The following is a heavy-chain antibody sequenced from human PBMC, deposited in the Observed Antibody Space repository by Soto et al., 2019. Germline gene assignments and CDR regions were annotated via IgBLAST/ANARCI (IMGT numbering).Heavy chain of an antibody. V-gene: IGHV4-4*07. CDR2: IYTSGST. CDR1: GGSISSYY. J-gene: IGHJ4*02. Sequence: PSETLSLTCTVSGGSISSYYWSWIRQPAGKGLEWIGRIYTSGSTNYNPSLKSRVTMSVDTSKNQFSLKLSSVTAADTAVYYCARDYHPDYYDSSAFDYWGQGTLVTVSS. D-gene: IGHD3-22*01. CDR3: ARDYHPDYYDSSAFDY.